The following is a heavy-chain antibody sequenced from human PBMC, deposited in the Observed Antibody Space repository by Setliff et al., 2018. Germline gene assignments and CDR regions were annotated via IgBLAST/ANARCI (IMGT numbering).Heavy chain of an antibody. J-gene: IGHJ4*02. CDR3: ARGRYFESSSYYFPFDY. D-gene: IGHD3-22*01. CDR2: IYYTGTT. CDR1: GGSVSSTSYY. V-gene: IGHV4-39*07. Sequence: SETLSLTCTVSGGSVSSTSYYWGWIRQPPGKGLEWIGTIYYTGTTYYGPSLKSRVTITVDTSKNQFSLKLSSVSAADTAVYYCARGRYFESSSYYFPFDYWGLGTLVTVSS.